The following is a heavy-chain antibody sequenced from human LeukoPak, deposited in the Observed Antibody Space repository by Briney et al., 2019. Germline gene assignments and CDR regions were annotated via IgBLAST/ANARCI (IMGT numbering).Heavy chain of an antibody. CDR2: IYSGGST. V-gene: IGHV3-53*01. J-gene: IGHJ4*02. CDR3: AKPSSDFWSDYYTGSYFDS. CDR1: GFTVSSNY. D-gene: IGHD3-3*01. Sequence: GGSLRLSCAASGFTVSSNYMSWVRQAPGKGLEWVSVIYSGGSTYYADSAKGRFTISRDNSESTLYLQMNSLRADDTAVYYCAKPSSDFWSDYYTGSYFDSWGQGTLVTVSS.